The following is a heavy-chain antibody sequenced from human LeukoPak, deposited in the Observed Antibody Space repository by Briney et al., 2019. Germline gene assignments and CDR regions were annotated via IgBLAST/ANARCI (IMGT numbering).Heavy chain of an antibody. D-gene: IGHD2-21*02. CDR3: ARDVVVTAVPDGMDV. V-gene: IGHV3-33*01. J-gene: IGHJ6*02. CDR1: GFIFNIHG. CDR2: IWYDGSNQ. Sequence: SLSLSCVVSGFIFNIHGLHWVRQPPGKGPEWVGAIWYDGSNQYYADSVKGRFIISRDNSKNTLFLEMTSLRVEDTAVYYCARDVVVTAVPDGMDVWGQGTTVIVSS.